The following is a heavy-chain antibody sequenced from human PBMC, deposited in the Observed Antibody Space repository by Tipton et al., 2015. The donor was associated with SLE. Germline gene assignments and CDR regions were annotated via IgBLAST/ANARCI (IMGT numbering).Heavy chain of an antibody. CDR2: INYSGST. D-gene: IGHD7-27*01. CDR3: ARWGAGAFDV. J-gene: IGHJ3*01. V-gene: IGHV4-34*01. CDR1: GGSISSHY. Sequence: TLSLTCTVSGGSISSHYWSWIRQPPGKGLEWIGEINYSGSTNYNPSLKSRVTISDDTSKNQFSLKLSSVTAADTAIYYCARWGAGAFDVWGQGTMVTVSS.